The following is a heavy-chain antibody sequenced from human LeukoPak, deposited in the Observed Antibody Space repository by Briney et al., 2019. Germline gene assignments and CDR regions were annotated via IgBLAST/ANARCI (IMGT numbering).Heavy chain of an antibody. CDR1: GFTFSSYA. J-gene: IGHJ6*03. CDR3: ARVGRYCSSTSCYEVNYYYYMDV. V-gene: IGHV3-30-3*01. Sequence: GGSLRLSCAASGFTFSSYAMHWIRQAPGKGLEWVAVISYDGSNKYYADSVKGRFTISRDNSKNALYLQMNSLRAEDTAVYYCARVGRYCSSTSCYEVNYYYYMDVWGKGTTVTVSS. CDR2: ISYDGSNK. D-gene: IGHD2-2*01.